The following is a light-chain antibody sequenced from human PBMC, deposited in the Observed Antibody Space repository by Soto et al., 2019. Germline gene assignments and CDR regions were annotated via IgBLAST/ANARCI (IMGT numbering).Light chain of an antibody. CDR2: ASS. CDR1: QSSGSNF. V-gene: IGKV3-20*01. J-gene: IGKJ5*01. CDR3: QLYGISAH. Sequence: DIVLTQSPGTLSLSPGERATLSCKTSQSSGSNFLAWYQHKSGQAPSLLLYASSNRATGIPDRFTGSASRTDFTLSINRLEPADFAVYYCQLYGISAHFGQGTRLEIK.